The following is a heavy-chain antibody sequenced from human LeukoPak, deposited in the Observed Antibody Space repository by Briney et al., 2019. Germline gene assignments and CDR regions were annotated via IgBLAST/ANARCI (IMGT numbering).Heavy chain of an antibody. J-gene: IGHJ6*03. CDR1: GFTFSSYA. Sequence: GGSLRLSCAASGFTFSSYAMSWVRQAPGKGLEWVSSISSSSSYIYYADSVKGRFTISRDNAKNSLYLQMNSLRAEDTAVYYCARDPVRITIFGVLYYMDVWGKGTTVTVSS. D-gene: IGHD3-3*01. CDR2: ISSSSSYI. CDR3: ARDPVRITIFGVLYYMDV. V-gene: IGHV3-21*01.